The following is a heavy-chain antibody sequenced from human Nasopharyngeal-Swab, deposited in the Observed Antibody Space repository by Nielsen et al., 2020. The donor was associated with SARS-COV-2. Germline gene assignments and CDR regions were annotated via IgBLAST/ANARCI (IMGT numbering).Heavy chain of an antibody. CDR1: GGTFSSYA. Sequence: SVKVSCKASGGTFSSYAISWVRQAPGQGLEWIGRIIPIFGIANYAQKLQGRVTITAGKSTSTAYMELSSLRSEDTAVYYCASQGGGDYYDSRRYYNYVMDVWGQGTTVTVSS. J-gene: IGHJ6*02. V-gene: IGHV1-69*04. CDR3: ASQGGGDYYDSRRYYNYVMDV. D-gene: IGHD3-22*01. CDR2: IIPIFGIA.